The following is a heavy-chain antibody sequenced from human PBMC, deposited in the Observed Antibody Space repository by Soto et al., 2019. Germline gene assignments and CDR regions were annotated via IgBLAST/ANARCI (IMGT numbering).Heavy chain of an antibody. V-gene: IGHV4-59*01. CDR2: IYYSGST. CDR3: ARDYYGSGSYGYGMDV. D-gene: IGHD3-10*01. Sequence: PSETLSLTCTVSGGSISSYYWSGIRQPPGKGLEWIGYIYYSGSTNYNPSLKSRVTISVDTSKNQFSLKLSSVTAADTAVYYCARDYYGSGSYGYGMDVWGQGTTVTVSS. CDR1: GGSISSYY. J-gene: IGHJ6*02.